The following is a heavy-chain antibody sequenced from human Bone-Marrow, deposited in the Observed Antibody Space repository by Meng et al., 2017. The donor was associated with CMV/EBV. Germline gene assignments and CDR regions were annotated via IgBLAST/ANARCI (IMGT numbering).Heavy chain of an antibody. Sequence: SETLSLTCTVSGGSINSYYWSWIRQPPGKGLEWIGYVNYNGITNYNPSLKSRVTISVDTSKNQFSLKLSSVTAADTAVYYCARGGYGDYEYDYWGQGTLDTVSS. V-gene: IGHV4-59*01. J-gene: IGHJ4*02. D-gene: IGHD4-17*01. CDR3: ARGGYGDYEYDY. CDR1: GGSINSYY. CDR2: VNYNGIT.